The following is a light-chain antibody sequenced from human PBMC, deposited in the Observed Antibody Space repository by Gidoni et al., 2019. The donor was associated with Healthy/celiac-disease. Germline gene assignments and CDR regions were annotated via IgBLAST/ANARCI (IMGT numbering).Light chain of an antibody. CDR1: SSNIGAGYD. V-gene: IGLV1-40*01. J-gene: IGLJ2*01. CDR2: GNS. Sequence: QSVLTQPPSVSGAPGQRVTISCTGSSSNIGAGYDLHWYQQLPGTAPKLLIYGNSTRPPGVPDRFSGSKSGTSASRAITGLQAEDEADYYCQSYDSSLSGGVFGGGTKLTVL. CDR3: QSYDSSLSGGV.